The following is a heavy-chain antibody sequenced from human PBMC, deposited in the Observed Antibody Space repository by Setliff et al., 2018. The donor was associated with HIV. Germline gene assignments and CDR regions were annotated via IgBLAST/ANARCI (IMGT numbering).Heavy chain of an antibody. J-gene: IGHJ5*02. CDR2: IYYSGNT. CDR1: GGSISSEGYY. Sequence: SETLSLTCTVSGGSISSEGYYWSWIRQHPGKGLEWIGYIYYSGNTYYSPSLKSRLTISVDTSKNQFSLKLRSVTAADTAVYYCVRAEYSSSSDWFAPWGQGALVTVSS. V-gene: IGHV4-31*03. D-gene: IGHD6-6*01. CDR3: VRAEYSSSSDWFAP.